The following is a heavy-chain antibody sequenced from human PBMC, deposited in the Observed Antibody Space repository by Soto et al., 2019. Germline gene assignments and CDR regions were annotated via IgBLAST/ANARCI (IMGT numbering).Heavy chain of an antibody. J-gene: IGHJ4*02. Sequence: GASVKVSCKASGYTFSTYEINWVRRAAGQGLEWMGRMNPDNGNTGYAQKFQDRVTMTRNTSISTAYMELSSLRSDDTAVYYCAKDCSSALDYWGQGTLVTVSS. D-gene: IGHD6-13*01. CDR3: AKDCSSALDY. V-gene: IGHV1-8*01. CDR2: MNPDNGNT. CDR1: GYTFSTYE.